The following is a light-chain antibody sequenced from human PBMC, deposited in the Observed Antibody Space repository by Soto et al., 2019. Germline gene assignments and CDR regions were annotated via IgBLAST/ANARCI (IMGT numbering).Light chain of an antibody. V-gene: IGKV4-1*01. J-gene: IGKJ1*01. CDR1: QSVLYSSNNKNY. Sequence: DIVMTQSPDSLAVSLGERATINCKSSQSVLYSSNNKNYLAWYQQKPGQPPKLLIYWASTRESGVPDRFSGSWSGTDFTLTISSLQAEDVAVYDCQQYYSTPPTFGQGTKVEIK. CDR2: WAS. CDR3: QQYYSTPPT.